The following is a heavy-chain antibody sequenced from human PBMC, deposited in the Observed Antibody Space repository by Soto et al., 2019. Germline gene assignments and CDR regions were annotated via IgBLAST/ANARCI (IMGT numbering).Heavy chain of an antibody. D-gene: IGHD5-18*01. Sequence: GGSLRLSCAASGVTFSSYWMSWVRQAPGKGLEWVANIKQDGSEKYYVDSVKGRFTISRDNAKNSLYLQMNSLRAEDTAVYYCASLKWIQLWLRAFDYWGQGTLVTVSS. J-gene: IGHJ4*02. V-gene: IGHV3-7*01. CDR2: IKQDGSEK. CDR3: ASLKWIQLWLRAFDY. CDR1: GVTFSSYW.